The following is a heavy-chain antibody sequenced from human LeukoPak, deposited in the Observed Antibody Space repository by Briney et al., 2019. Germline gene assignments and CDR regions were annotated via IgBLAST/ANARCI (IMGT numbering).Heavy chain of an antibody. V-gene: IGHV3-74*01. CDR3: AKEGAGYGYDY. D-gene: IGHD5-12*01. Sequence: PGGALRLSCAASGFAFSSYWMHWVRPTPGKGLVWVSRIKNDGSSTGYADSVKGRFTISRDNAKNTLYLQMNSLGAEDTAIYYCAKEGAGYGYDYWGQGTLVTVSS. J-gene: IGHJ4*02. CDR1: GFAFSSYW. CDR2: IKNDGSST.